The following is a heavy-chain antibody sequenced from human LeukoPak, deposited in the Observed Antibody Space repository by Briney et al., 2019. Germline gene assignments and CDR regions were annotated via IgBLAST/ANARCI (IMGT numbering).Heavy chain of an antibody. D-gene: IGHD3-22*01. Sequence: GASVKVSCKASGYTFTSYGISWVRQAPGQGLEWMGWISAYNGNTNYAQKLQGRVTMTTDTSTSTAYMEPRSLRSDDTAVYYCARLRYYYDSSGPAPFDYWGQGTLVTVSS. V-gene: IGHV1-18*01. J-gene: IGHJ4*02. CDR1: GYTFTSYG. CDR3: ARLRYYYDSSGPAPFDY. CDR2: ISAYNGNT.